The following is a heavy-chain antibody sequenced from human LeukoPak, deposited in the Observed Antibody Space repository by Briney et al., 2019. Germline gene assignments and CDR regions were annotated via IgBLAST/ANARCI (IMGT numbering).Heavy chain of an antibody. CDR1: GFTFSTYA. Sequence: PGGSLRLSCAASGFTFSTYAMHWVRQAPGKGLEWVAVISYDGSNKYYADSVKGRFTISRDNSENTLYLQMNSPRAEDTAVFYCAKDMCSSTSCSRRAFDIWGQGTMVTVSS. CDR2: ISYDGSNK. V-gene: IGHV3-30-3*01. D-gene: IGHD2-2*01. J-gene: IGHJ3*02. CDR3: AKDMCSSTSCSRRAFDI.